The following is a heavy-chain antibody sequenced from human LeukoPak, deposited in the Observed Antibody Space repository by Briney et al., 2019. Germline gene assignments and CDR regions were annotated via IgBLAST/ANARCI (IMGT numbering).Heavy chain of an antibody. D-gene: IGHD5-24*01. CDR3: ARDNSIEEMATAPRAFDI. CDR1: GFTFSSYA. J-gene: IGHJ3*02. Sequence: PGGSLRLSCAASGFTFSSYAMSWVRQAPGKGLEWVSAISGSGGSTYYADSVKGQFTISRDNSKNTLYLQMNSLRAEDTAVYYCARDNSIEEMATAPRAFDIWGQGTMVTVSS. CDR2: ISGSGGST. V-gene: IGHV3-23*01.